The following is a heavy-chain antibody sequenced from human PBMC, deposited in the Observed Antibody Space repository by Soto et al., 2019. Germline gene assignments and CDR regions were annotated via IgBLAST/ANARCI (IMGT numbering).Heavy chain of an antibody. CDR2: TYWDDDR. CDR1: GFSLITHGVG. V-gene: IGHV2-5*02. CDR3: THKPDFHYFAY. J-gene: IGHJ4*02. Sequence: QITLKESGPTLVKPTQTLTLTCTFSGFSLITHGVGVGWIRQPPGKALEWLALTYWDDDRRYSPSLKSRLTLTXDTSKTPVVLTMPHMDPVDTATYYCTHKPDFHYFAYWGQGSLVTVAS.